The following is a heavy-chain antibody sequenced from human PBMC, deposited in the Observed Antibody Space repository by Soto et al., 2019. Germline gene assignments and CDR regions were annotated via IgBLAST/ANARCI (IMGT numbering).Heavy chain of an antibody. CDR3: AKSHDNSADYLSIDS. J-gene: IGHJ4*02. CDR2: VTSSAIAK. V-gene: IGHV3-23*01. D-gene: IGHD3-22*01. Sequence: GGSLRLSCVGSGSRFSEYAMAWIRQAPGKGLEWVTGVTSSAIAKYYADSVKGRFTISRNNSLNILYLRRGNLGAEDTAVYYCAKSHDNSADYLSIDSWGQGTQVTVSS. CDR1: GSRFSEYA.